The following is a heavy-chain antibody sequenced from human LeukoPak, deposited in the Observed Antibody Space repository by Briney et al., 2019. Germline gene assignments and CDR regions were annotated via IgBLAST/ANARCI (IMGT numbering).Heavy chain of an antibody. D-gene: IGHD6-19*01. CDR2: ISAYNGGT. V-gene: IGHV1-18*01. Sequence: ASVMVSCKASGYIFTTYGISWVRQAPGQGLEWMGWISAYNGGTNYAQKLQGRVTMTTDTSTSTAYMELRSLRSDDTAVYYCAREVGHSSGKNWFDPWGQGTLVTVSS. CDR3: AREVGHSSGKNWFDP. J-gene: IGHJ5*02. CDR1: GYIFTTYG.